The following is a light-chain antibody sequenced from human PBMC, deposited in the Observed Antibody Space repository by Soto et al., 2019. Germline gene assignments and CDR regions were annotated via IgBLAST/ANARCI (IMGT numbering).Light chain of an antibody. CDR3: QQYNSYPYS. J-gene: IGKJ2*03. Sequence: FQMTQSPSTLSASVGDRVSITCRASQTIFSWLAWYQQKPGKAPKLLIYKASSLESGVPSRYSGSGSGTEFTLTISGLQPDDFATDFGQQYNSYPYSFGQGTKLEIK. CDR1: QTIFSW. V-gene: IGKV1-5*03. CDR2: KAS.